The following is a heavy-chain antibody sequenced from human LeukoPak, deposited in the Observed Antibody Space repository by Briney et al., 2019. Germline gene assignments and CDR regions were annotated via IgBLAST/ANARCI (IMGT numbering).Heavy chain of an antibody. D-gene: IGHD1-26*01. Sequence: SETLSLTCTVSGGSISSGTYFWGWIRQPPGNGLEWIGSVSYSGGTYYNPSLRSRVTISRDTSKNQFSLNLNSVTAADTAVYYCAGVRTGSLFDYWGQGTLVTVSS. CDR2: VSYSGGT. CDR1: GGSISSGTYF. CDR3: AGVRTGSLFDY. V-gene: IGHV4-39*07. J-gene: IGHJ4*02.